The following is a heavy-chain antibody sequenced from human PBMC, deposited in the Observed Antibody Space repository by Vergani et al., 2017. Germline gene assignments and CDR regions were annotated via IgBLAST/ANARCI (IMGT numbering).Heavy chain of an antibody. CDR1: GFTFSTCG. J-gene: IGHJ4*02. CDR3: ATAHPGDYFLV. D-gene: IGHD4-17*01. CDR2: ISVSSTYI. V-gene: IGHV3-21*04. Sequence: VQLVQSGGGLVKPGGSLRLFCADSGFTFSTCGMNWVRQAPGKGLEWVSSISVSSTYISYTDSVKGRFTISRDNAKNSLFLQMNSLRAEDTAVYFCATAHPGDYFLVWCQGILVTVAS.